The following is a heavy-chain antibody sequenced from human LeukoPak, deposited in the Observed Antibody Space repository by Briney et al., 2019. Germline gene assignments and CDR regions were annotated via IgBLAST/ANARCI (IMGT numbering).Heavy chain of an antibody. CDR2: IYYSGST. CDR3: ARALGGEDY. D-gene: IGHD2-21*01. V-gene: IGHV4-39*07. CDR1: GGSISSSSYY. J-gene: IGHJ4*02. Sequence: ASETLSLTCTVSGGSISSSSYYWGWIRQPPGKGLEWIGSIYYSGSTYYNPSLKSRVTISVDTSKNQFSLKLSSVTAADTAVYYCARALGGEDYWGQGTLVTVSS.